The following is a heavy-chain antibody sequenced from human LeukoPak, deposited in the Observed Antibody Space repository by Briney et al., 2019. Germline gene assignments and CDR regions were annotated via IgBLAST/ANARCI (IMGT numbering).Heavy chain of an antibody. D-gene: IGHD3-16*01. CDR1: GYSFTSYW. J-gene: IGHJ5*02. V-gene: IGHV5-10-1*01. CDR3: GRSGGNWFDP. CDR2: IDPSDSYT. Sequence: GESLKISCKGSGYSFTSYWISWVRQMPGKGLEWMGRIDPSDSYTNYSPSFQGHVTISADKSISTAYLQWSSLKASDTAMYYCGRSGGNWFDPWGQGTLVTVSS.